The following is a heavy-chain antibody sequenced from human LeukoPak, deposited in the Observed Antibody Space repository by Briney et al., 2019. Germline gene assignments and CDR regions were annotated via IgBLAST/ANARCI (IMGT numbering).Heavy chain of an antibody. D-gene: IGHD5-24*01. CDR3: ARDRRDGNCLGY. J-gene: IGHJ4*02. CDR2: IYSDATT. Sequence: GGSLRLSCVASGTTVSSSYMSWVRQTPGEGLEWVSGIYSDATTYYADSVKGRFTISRDNAKNTVYLQMNSLRAEDTSVYYCARDRRDGNCLGYCGQGTQVTVSS. V-gene: IGHV3-66*01. CDR1: GTTVSSSY.